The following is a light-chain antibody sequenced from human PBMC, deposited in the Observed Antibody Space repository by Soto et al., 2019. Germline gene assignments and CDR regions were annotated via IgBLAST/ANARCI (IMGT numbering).Light chain of an antibody. CDR2: WTS. CDR3: HQFYNIPYT. V-gene: IGKV4-1*01. CDR1: QSVLYSSNNKNY. J-gene: IGKJ2*01. Sequence: DIVMAQSPDSLAVSLCERATINCKSSQSVLYSSNNKNYLAWYQQKPGQPPKLLIHWTSIRESGVPDRFSGSGSGTNFTLTISSLQAEDVAVYYCHQFYNIPYTFGQGTKLEIK.